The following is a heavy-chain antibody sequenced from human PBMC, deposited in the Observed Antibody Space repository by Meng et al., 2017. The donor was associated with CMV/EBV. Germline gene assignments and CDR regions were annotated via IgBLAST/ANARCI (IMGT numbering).Heavy chain of an antibody. CDR1: GYTFTGYY. CDR3: ARDPPVLRFLEWPTGGMDV. J-gene: IGHJ6*02. Sequence: SCKASGYTFTGYYMHWVRQAPGKGLEWVSYISSSSSTIYYADSVKGRFTISRDNAKNSLYLQMNSLRAEDTAVYYCARDPPVLRFLEWPTGGMDVWGQGTTVTVSS. D-gene: IGHD3-3*01. V-gene: IGHV3-48*04. CDR2: ISSSSSTI.